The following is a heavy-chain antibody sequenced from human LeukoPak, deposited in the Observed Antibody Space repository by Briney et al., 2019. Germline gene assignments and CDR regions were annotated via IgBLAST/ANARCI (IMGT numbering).Heavy chain of an antibody. J-gene: IGHJ4*02. CDR1: GFTFSSYS. D-gene: IGHD5-18*01. Sequence: GGSLRLSCAASGFTFSSYSMNWVRQAPGKGLEWVSYISSSSSTIYYADSVKGRFTISRDNSKNTLYLQMNSLRAEDTAVYYCAKTVDTADYWGQGTLVTVSS. CDR3: AKTVDTADY. V-gene: IGHV3-48*01. CDR2: ISSSSSTI.